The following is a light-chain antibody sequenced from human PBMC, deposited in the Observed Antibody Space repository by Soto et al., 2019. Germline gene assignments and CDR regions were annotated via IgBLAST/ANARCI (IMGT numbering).Light chain of an antibody. J-gene: IGKJ1*01. CDR3: HQYNDWPPA. CDR1: QSVSTN. V-gene: IGKV3-15*01. Sequence: EIGVTQSPATLSVSPEERATLSCRASQSVSTNLAWYQQKPGQAPRLLIYGPSTRASGVPARFSGSGSGREFTLTISSLQSEDSAVYYCHQYNDWPPAFGQGTKVDIK. CDR2: GPS.